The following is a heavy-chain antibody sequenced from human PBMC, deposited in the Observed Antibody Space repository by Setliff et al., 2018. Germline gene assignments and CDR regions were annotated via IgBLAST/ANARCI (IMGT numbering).Heavy chain of an antibody. Sequence: SETLSLTCTVSGGSVNSGYDNWNWLRQPAGKGLEWIGHINRRGSTNFTPSLKSRVTISLDTSKNQFSLNLTSVTAADTAVYYCARATSGWYSAYYYYMDVWSKGTTVTVSS. CDR3: ARATSGWYSAYYYYMDV. V-gene: IGHV4-61*09. CDR1: GGSVNSGYDN. CDR2: INRRGST. D-gene: IGHD6-19*01. J-gene: IGHJ6*03.